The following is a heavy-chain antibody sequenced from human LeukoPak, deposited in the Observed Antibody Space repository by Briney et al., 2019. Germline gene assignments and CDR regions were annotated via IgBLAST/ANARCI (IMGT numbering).Heavy chain of an antibody. D-gene: IGHD2-2*02. CDR2: IYTSGST. CDR3: ARGLSWCSSTSCYSTWFDP. CDR1: GGSISSYY. J-gene: IGHJ5*02. V-gene: IGHV4-4*07. Sequence: SETLSLTCTVSGGSISSYYWSWIRQPAGKGLEWIGRIYTSGSTNYNPSLKSRVTMSVDTSKNQFSLKLSSVTAADTAVYYCARGLSWCSSTSCYSTWFDPWGQGTLVTVSS.